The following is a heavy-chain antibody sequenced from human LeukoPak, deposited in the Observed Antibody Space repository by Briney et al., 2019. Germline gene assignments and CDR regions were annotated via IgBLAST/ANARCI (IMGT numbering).Heavy chain of an antibody. J-gene: IGHJ3*02. CDR3: AREGYSYAFDI. V-gene: IGHV1-46*01. Sequence: ASVKVSCKASGYTFTSYYMHWVRQAPGQGLEWMGIINPSGGSTSYAQKFQGRVTMTRDMSTSTVYMELSSLGSEDTAVYYCAREGYSYAFDIWGQGTMVTVSS. D-gene: IGHD5-12*01. CDR2: INPSGGST. CDR1: GYTFTSYY.